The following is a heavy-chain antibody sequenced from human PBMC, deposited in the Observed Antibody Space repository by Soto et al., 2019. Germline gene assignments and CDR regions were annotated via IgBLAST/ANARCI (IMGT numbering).Heavy chain of an antibody. CDR2: IYDTGISGYTPST. V-gene: IGHV4-59*01. CDR1: GGSLTSSY. Sequence: SETLSLVCTVSGGSLTSSYLSWIRLPPRKGLEWIAYIYDTGISGYTPSTSYNPSLKSRVTMSVDTSKSQFSLKLTSVTAADTAVYYCARGEDAFFYYGLDVWGQGITVTVSS. J-gene: IGHJ6*02. CDR3: ARGEDAFFYYGLDV.